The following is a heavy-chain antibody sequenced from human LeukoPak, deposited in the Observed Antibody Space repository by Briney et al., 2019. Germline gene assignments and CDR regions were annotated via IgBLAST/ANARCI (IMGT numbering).Heavy chain of an antibody. CDR2: FDPEDGET. Sequence: ASVKVSCKVSGYTLTELSMHWVRQAPGKGLEWMGGFDPEDGETIYAQKFQGRVTMTEDTSTDTAYMELSSLRSEDTAVYYCATATEDYYYYYYMDVWGKGTTVTVSS. V-gene: IGHV1-24*01. D-gene: IGHD4-17*01. J-gene: IGHJ6*03. CDR1: GYTLTELS. CDR3: ATATEDYYYYYYMDV.